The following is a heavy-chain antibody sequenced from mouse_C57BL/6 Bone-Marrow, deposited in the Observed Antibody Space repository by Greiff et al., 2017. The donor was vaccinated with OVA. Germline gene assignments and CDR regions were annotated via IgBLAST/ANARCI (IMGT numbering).Heavy chain of an antibody. Sequence: DVKLVESGGGLVKPGGSLKLSCAASGFTFSSYTMSWVRQTPEKRLEWVATISGGGGNTYYPDSVKGRFTISRDNAKNTLYLQMSSLRSEDTALYYCARHGGYGSSYVVYAMDYWGQGTSVTVSS. CDR1: GFTFSSYT. CDR2: ISGGGGNT. V-gene: IGHV5-9*01. CDR3: ARHGGYGSSYVVYAMDY. D-gene: IGHD1-1*01. J-gene: IGHJ4*01.